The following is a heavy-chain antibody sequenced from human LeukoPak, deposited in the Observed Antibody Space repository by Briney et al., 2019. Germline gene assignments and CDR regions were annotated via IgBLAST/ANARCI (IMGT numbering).Heavy chain of an antibody. CDR1: GCSISSYY. D-gene: IGHD3-22*01. V-gene: IGHV4-59*08. CDR3: ASHYDNDGYYYAHFDY. Sequence: SETLSLTCTVSGCSISSYYWSWIRQPPGKGLEWIGYIYYRSTNYNPSLKSRVTISIDTSKNQLSLKLSSVTAADTAVYYCASHYDNDGYYYAHFDYWGQGTLVTVSS. CDR2: IYYRST. J-gene: IGHJ4*02.